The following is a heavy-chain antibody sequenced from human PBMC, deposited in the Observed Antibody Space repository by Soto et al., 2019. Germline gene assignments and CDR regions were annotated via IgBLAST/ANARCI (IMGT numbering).Heavy chain of an antibody. J-gene: IGHJ5*01. V-gene: IGHV1-46*01. CDR1: RDTFTSYY. Sequence: ASVQVSCKAPRDTFTSYYINWVRQAPGQGLEWMGVINPHGGSTAYAQKFKGRVTLTRDTSASTVYMEVSSLTSEDTAMYYCARSSGGNFGIIIEGPNWFASRGKGTRVTVSA. CDR2: INPHGGST. CDR3: ARSSGGNFGIIIEGPNWFAS. D-gene: IGHD1-26*01.